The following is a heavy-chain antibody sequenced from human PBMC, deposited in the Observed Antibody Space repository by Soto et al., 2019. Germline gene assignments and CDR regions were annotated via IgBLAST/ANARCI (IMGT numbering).Heavy chain of an antibody. D-gene: IGHD3-9*01. V-gene: IGHV4-59*01. Sequence: PSETLSLTCTVSGGSISTYYWSWSRQPPGKGLEWIGYIYYSGSTNYNPSLKSRVTISVDTSKNQFSLKLSSVTAADTAVYYCERDGGGRYFDYYDYWGQGTLVTVSS. CDR1: GGSISTYY. J-gene: IGHJ4*02. CDR2: IYYSGST. CDR3: ERDGGGRYFDYYDY.